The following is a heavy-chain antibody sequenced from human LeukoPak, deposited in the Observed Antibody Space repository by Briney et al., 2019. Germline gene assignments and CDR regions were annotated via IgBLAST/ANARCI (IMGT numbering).Heavy chain of an antibody. D-gene: IGHD5-18*01. J-gene: IGHJ3*02. CDR2: IYSGAST. CDR3: ARDSASDGYGNAFDI. CDR1: GFTVSNNF. V-gene: IGHV3-66*01. Sequence: PGGSLRLSCAVSGFTVSNNFMSWVRQAPGKGLEWVSVIYSGASTYYADSVKGRFTISRDNAKNSLYLQMNSLRAEDTAVYYCARDSASDGYGNAFDIWGQGTMVTVSS.